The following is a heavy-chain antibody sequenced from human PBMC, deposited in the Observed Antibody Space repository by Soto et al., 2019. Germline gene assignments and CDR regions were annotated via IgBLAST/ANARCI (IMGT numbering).Heavy chain of an antibody. CDR3: ASSKKGYNWNDFDH. Sequence: WETLSLTCAVSGGSISGSYYYWGWLRQSPGRGPEWIGSVFCTGFTYYNPSLESRVSVSVDTSKNQLSLKVSAVTAADTSVYYCASSKKGYNWNDFDHWGQGALVTVSS. J-gene: IGHJ4*02. D-gene: IGHD1-20*01. V-gene: IGHV4-39*01. CDR1: GGSISGSYYY. CDR2: VFCTGFT.